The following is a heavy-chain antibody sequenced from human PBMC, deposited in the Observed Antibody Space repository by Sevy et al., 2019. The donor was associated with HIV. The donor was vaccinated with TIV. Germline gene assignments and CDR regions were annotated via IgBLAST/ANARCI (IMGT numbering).Heavy chain of an antibody. CDR3: ASGLYCSGANCYSKFDY. Sequence: GGSLRLSCAASGFSFSTYSMNWVRQAPGKGLEWVSSISSTSSYIYYADSVKGRFTISRDNDKNSLYLQMNGLRAEDTAVYYCASGLYCSGANCYSKFDYWGQGTLVTVSS. D-gene: IGHD2-15*01. V-gene: IGHV3-21*01. CDR1: GFSFSTYS. CDR2: ISSTSSYI. J-gene: IGHJ4*02.